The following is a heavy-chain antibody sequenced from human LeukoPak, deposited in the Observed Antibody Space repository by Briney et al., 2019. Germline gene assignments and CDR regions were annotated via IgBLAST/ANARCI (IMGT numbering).Heavy chain of an antibody. D-gene: IGHD3-3*01. J-gene: IGHJ5*02. CDR3: ERGALEYRVPPVIIPPGCFDP. V-gene: IGHV1-24*01. Sequence: ASVKVSCKVSGYTLTELSMHWVRQAPGKGLEWMGGFDPVVGETIYTQKFQGRVTMTEDTSTDTAYTELSSLRSEDTAVCYTERGALEYRVPPVIIPPGCFDPWGQGTLVTVSS. CDR2: FDPVVGET. CDR1: GYTLTELS.